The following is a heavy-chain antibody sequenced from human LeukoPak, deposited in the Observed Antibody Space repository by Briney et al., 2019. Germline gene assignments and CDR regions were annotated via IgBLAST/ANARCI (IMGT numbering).Heavy chain of an antibody. Sequence: GGSLRLSCAASGFTFSSYAMSWVRQAPGKGLEWVSAISGSGGSTYYADSVKGRFTISRDNSKNTLYLQMNSLRVEDTAVYYCARPRGDDADDFWSDRPFDYWGQGALVTVSS. D-gene: IGHD3-3*01. CDR1: GFTFSSYA. CDR2: ISGSGGST. J-gene: IGHJ4*02. V-gene: IGHV3-23*01. CDR3: ARPRGDDADDFWSDRPFDY.